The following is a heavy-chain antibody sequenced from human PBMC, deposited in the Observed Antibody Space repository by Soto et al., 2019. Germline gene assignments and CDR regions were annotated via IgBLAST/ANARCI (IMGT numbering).Heavy chain of an antibody. V-gene: IGHV1-2*02. CDR2: INPTSCGT. CDR3: ARVRGSYTGGNFDY. CDR1: VYAFTVSY. Sequence: VTGSGKSSVYAFTVSYIKWVRQAPGQGLEWMGWINPTSCGTNYPQKFQGRVTMTRDTSMSTAYMELSRLRSDDTAVYYCARVRGSYTGGNFDYWGQGTLVTVSS. J-gene: IGHJ4*02. D-gene: IGHD1-26*01.